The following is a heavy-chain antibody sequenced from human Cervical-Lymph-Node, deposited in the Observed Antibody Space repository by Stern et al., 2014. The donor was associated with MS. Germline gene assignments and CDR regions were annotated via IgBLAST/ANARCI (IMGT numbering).Heavy chain of an antibody. CDR3: ARSQPFSY. V-gene: IGHV7-4-1*02. CDR1: GSPFTASS. CDR2: INTRTGNP. Sequence: VHLVESGSELKQPGASVTVSCRVSGSPFTASSISWVRQAPGRGLEWMGWINTRTGNPTYALDFTGRFVFSLDTSVSAAVLQISSLKADDTAVYYCARSQPFSYWGQGTRVTVSP. J-gene: IGHJ4*02. D-gene: IGHD6-13*01.